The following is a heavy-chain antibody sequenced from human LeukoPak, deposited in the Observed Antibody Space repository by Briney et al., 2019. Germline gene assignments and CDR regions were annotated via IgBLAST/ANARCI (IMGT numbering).Heavy chain of an antibody. CDR2: ISSSSSYI. Sequence: RGSLRLSCAASGFTFSSYSMIWVPQAPGKGLEWVSSISSSSSYIYYADSVKGRFTISRDNAKNSLDLQMNSLRAEDTAVYYCAREPFSIVVVTATYFQHWGQGTLVTVSS. J-gene: IGHJ1*01. CDR3: AREPFSIVVVTATYFQH. CDR1: GFTFSSYS. V-gene: IGHV3-21*01. D-gene: IGHD2-21*02.